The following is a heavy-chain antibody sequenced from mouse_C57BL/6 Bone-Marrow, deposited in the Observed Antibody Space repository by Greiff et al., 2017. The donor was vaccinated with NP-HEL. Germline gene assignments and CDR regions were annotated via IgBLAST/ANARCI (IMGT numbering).Heavy chain of an antibody. CDR3: TLGGLGY. Sequence: VQLQQSGAELVRPGASVKLSCTASGFTINDDYMHWVKQRPEQGLEWIGRIDPENGDTEYASKFQGKATITADTSSSTAYLQLSSLTSEDTAVYDCTLGGLGYWGQGTTLTVSS. CDR1: GFTINDDY. CDR2: IDPENGDT. J-gene: IGHJ2*01. D-gene: IGHD2-4*01. V-gene: IGHV14-4*01.